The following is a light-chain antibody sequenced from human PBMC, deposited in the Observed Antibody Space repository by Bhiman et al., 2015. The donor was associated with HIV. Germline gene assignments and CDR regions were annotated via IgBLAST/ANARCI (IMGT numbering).Light chain of an antibody. CDR3: QVWDSSSGHGV. Sequence: SYVLTQPPSVSVAPGQTARITCGGNNIGSKNVHWYQQKPGQAPVLVIYYGRDRPSGIPERFSASNSGNTATLTIRRVEAGDEADYFCQVWDSSSGHGVFGGGTKLTVL. CDR2: YGR. CDR1: NIGSKN. V-gene: IGLV3-21*04. J-gene: IGLJ3*02.